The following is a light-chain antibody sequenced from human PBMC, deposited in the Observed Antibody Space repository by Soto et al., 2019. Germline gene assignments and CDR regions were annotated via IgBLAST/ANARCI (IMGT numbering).Light chain of an antibody. V-gene: IGKV1-5*01. CDR1: QTIGSW. CDR3: QQYSSFPRT. CDR2: DAS. Sequence: DIQMTQSPSTLSASVGDRGTITCRASQTIGSWLAWYQQKPGKAPELLIYDASTLEGGVPSRFSGSGSGTEFSLTITSLQPDDFATFYCQQYSSFPRTFGQGTKVEIK. J-gene: IGKJ1*01.